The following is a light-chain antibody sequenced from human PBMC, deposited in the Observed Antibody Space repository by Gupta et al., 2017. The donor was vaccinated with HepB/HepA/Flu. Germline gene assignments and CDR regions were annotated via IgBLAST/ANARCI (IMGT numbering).Light chain of an antibody. CDR2: VAS. CDR1: QSIPNN. Sequence: EIIMTQSPATLSVSPGERVTRSCRASQSIPNNLAWYQQKPGQAPRLLIYVASTRATGIPARFSGSGSGTDFTLSISSLQSEDFAVYYCQQYYNWPLTFGGGTKVEIK. CDR3: QQYYNWPLT. V-gene: IGKV3-15*01. J-gene: IGKJ4*01.